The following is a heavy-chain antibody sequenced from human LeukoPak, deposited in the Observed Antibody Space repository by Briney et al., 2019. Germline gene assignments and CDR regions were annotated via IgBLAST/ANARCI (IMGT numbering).Heavy chain of an antibody. CDR1: GYSFTAYY. CDR2: INPNSGDT. V-gene: IGHV1-2*02. J-gene: IGHJ3*02. Sequence: ASVKVSCKTSGYSFTAYYIHWVRQAPGQGLEWMAWINPNSGDTVSEQKFQGRVSMTYDTSISTAYMELNRLGSDDTAVYYCARGRGGDAFEIWGQGTMVTVSS. D-gene: IGHD3-10*01. CDR3: ARGRGGDAFEI.